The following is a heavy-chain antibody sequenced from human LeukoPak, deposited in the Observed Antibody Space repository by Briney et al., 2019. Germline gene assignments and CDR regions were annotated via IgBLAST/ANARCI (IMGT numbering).Heavy chain of an antibody. CDR1: GGSISSGGYS. CDR2: IYHSGST. J-gene: IGHJ4*02. Sequence: SETLSLTCAVSGGSISSGGYSWSWIRQPPGKGLEWIGYIYHSGSTYYNPSLKSRVTISVDTPKNQFSLKLSSVTAADTAVYYCARAVVVPAAILGDTPELRYFDYWGQGTLVTVSS. D-gene: IGHD2-2*02. V-gene: IGHV4-30-2*01. CDR3: ARAVVVPAAILGDTPELRYFDY.